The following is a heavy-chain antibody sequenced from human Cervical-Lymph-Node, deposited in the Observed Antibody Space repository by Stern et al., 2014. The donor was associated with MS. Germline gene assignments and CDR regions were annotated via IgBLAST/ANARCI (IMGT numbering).Heavy chain of an antibody. V-gene: IGHV3-23*04. Sequence: EMQLVESGGLLIQPGGSLRLSCAASGFTFSSYPMSWVRQAPGKGLEWVSLIGGSGASTYYADSVKGRFTISRANSKSTLFLQMNSLRAEDTAVYYCARGFNFHDRSPLDYWGQGTLVTVSS. CDR3: ARGFNFHDRSPLDY. J-gene: IGHJ4*02. CDR2: IGGSGAST. CDR1: GFTFSSYP. D-gene: IGHD3-22*01.